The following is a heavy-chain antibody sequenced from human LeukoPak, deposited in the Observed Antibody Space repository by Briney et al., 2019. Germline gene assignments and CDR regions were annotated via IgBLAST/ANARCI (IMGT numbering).Heavy chain of an antibody. V-gene: IGHV4-59*01. Sequence: SETLSLTCPLSGGSLSSYYWSWIRPPPGRVREWVGYIYYSGSTNYNPSLKSGVIISVDTSKNQFSLKLSSVTAADTAVYYCARWRLGVVTHHFDYWAREPWSPSPQ. CDR3: ARWRLGVVTHHFDY. CDR2: IYYSGST. J-gene: IGHJ4*02. D-gene: IGHD4-23*01. CDR1: GGSLSSYY.